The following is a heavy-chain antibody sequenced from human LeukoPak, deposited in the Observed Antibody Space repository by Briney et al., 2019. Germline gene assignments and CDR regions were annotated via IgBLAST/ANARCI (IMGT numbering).Heavy chain of an antibody. CDR1: GGTFSGYA. J-gene: IGHJ6*02. Sequence: ASVKVSCKASGGTFSGYAISWVRQAPGQGLEWMGGIIPIFGTANYAQKFQGRVTITADESTSTAYMELSSLRSEDTAVYYCARFPSLYRYQLLLDYYYGMDVWGQGTRSPSP. D-gene: IGHD2-2*01. CDR3: ARFPSLYRYQLLLDYYYGMDV. CDR2: IIPIFGTA. V-gene: IGHV1-69*13.